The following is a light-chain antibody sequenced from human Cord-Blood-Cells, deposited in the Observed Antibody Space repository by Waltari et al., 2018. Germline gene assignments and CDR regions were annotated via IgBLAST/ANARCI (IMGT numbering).Light chain of an antibody. CDR3: QQYDNLIT. CDR2: DAS. V-gene: IGKV1-33*01. Sequence: DIQMNQSPSSLSASVGDRVTITCQASQDISNYLNWYQQKPGKAPKLLIYDASNLETGVPSRFSGSGSGTDFTFTISSLQPEDIATYYCQQYDNLITFGPGTKVDIK. CDR1: QDISNY. J-gene: IGKJ3*01.